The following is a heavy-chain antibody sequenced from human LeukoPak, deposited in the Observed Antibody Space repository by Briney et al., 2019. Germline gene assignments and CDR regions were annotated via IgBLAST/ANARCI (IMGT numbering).Heavy chain of an antibody. Sequence: GGSLRLSCAASGFTFSNYWMTWVRQAPGKGLEWVANIKQDGSEKYYVDSVKGRFTISRDNAKNSLNLQMNSLGAEDTAVYYCARSETTYYYDSSVFYYYYGMDVWGQGTTVTVSS. V-gene: IGHV3-7*01. D-gene: IGHD3-22*01. CDR3: ARSETTYYYDSSVFYYYYGMDV. CDR2: IKQDGSEK. J-gene: IGHJ6*02. CDR1: GFTFSNYW.